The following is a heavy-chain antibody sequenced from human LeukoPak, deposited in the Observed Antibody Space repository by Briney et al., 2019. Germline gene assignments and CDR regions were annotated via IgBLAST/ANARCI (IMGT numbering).Heavy chain of an antibody. D-gene: IGHD3-3*01. CDR2: INPNSGST. J-gene: IGHJ6*03. CDR1: GYTFTGYY. CDR3: ARVPPSDFWSGYYSSDYYYMDV. V-gene: IGHV1-2*02. Sequence: ASVKVSCKASGYTFTGYYMHWVRQAPGQGLEWMGWINPNSGSTNYAQKFQGRVTMTRDTSISTAYMELSRLRSDDTAVYYCARVPPSDFWSGYYSSDYYYMDVWGKGTTVTVSS.